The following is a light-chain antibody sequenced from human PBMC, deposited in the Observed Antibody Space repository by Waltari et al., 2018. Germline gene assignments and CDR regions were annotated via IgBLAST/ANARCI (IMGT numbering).Light chain of an antibody. Sequence: TSTNVGGYNLVSWYRQYPGKAPELMIFGVSERPSGISNRLSGSKSGNTATLTISGLQAEDEADYYCLSYSGRSDYVFGTGTRV. CDR3: LSYSGRSDYV. J-gene: IGLJ1*01. CDR2: GVS. V-gene: IGLV2-23*02. CDR1: STNVGGYNL.